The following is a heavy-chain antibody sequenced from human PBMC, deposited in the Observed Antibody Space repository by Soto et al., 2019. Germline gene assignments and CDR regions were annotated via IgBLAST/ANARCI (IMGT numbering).Heavy chain of an antibody. D-gene: IGHD3-16*01. Sequence: QVQLLQSGAELKKPGASVKVSCKASGGTFRSYTISWLRQAPGQGLEWVGWIIPILGIANYAQKLQGRVTITADKSTSKAYMELSSLRSEDTAGYYCERKWRALKDYVEDFQHWCQCTLVTVSS. V-gene: IGHV1-69*02. CDR1: GGTFRSYT. CDR3: ERKWRALKDYVEDFQH. CDR2: IIPILGIA. J-gene: IGHJ1*01.